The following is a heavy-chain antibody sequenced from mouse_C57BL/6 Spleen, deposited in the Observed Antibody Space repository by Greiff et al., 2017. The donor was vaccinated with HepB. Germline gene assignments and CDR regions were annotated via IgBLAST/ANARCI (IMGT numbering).Heavy chain of an antibody. Sequence: VQLQQSGAELVRPGTSVKVSCKASGYAFTNYWIEWVKQRPGQGLEWIGVINPGSGGTNYNEKFKGKATLTADKSSSTAYMQLSSLTSEDSAVYFCVGFYYGYDDYAMDYWGQGTSVTVSS. V-gene: IGHV1-54*01. CDR2: INPGSGGT. CDR3: VGFYYGYDDYAMDY. CDR1: GYAFTNYW. D-gene: IGHD2-2*01. J-gene: IGHJ4*01.